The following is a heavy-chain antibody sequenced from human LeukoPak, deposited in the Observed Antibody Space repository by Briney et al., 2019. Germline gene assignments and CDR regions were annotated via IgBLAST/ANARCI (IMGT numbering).Heavy chain of an antibody. CDR1: GYTFTSYY. CDR3: ARALVTAARQNWFDP. Sequence: ASVTVSCKASGYTFTSYYMHWVRQAPGQGLEWMGMINPSGGITSDAQKFQGRVTMTSDTSTSTVYMELSSLKSEDTAVYYCARALVTAARQNWFDPWGQGTLVTVSS. V-gene: IGHV1-46*01. CDR2: INPSGGIT. D-gene: IGHD6-6*01. J-gene: IGHJ5*02.